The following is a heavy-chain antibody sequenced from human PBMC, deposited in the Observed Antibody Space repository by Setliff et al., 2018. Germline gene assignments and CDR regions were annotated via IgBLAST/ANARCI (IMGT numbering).Heavy chain of an antibody. Sequence: SLRLSCAASGFTFDDYAMHWVRQAPGKGLEWVSGISWNSGIVAYADSVKGRFTISRDNSKNTLYLQMNSLKTEDTAVYYCTRRGSTSTNWFDPWGQGTLVTVSS. CDR2: ISWNSGIV. CDR1: GFTFDDYA. CDR3: TRRGSTSTNWFDP. D-gene: IGHD2-2*01. V-gene: IGHV3-9*01. J-gene: IGHJ5*02.